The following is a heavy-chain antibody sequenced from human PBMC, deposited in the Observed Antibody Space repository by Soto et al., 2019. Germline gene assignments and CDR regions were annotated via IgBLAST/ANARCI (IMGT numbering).Heavy chain of an antibody. V-gene: IGHV3-23*01. J-gene: IGHJ4*02. CDR2: ISGSGGST. CDR3: TRGGSLYDRTKGDY. CDR1: GFTFSSYA. D-gene: IGHD3-16*01. Sequence: GGSLRLSCAASGFTFSSYAMSWVRQAPGKGLEWVSAISGSGGSTYYADSVKGRFTISRDNSKNTLYLQMNSLRAEDTAVYSCTRGGSLYDRTKGDYWGPGTQVTVS.